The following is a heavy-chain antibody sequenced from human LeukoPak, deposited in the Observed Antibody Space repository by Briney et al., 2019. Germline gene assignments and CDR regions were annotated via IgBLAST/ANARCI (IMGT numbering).Heavy chain of an antibody. Sequence: GGSLRLSCVVSGFTFNRCWMNWVRQAPGKGLEWVAHVNPDGRDTYYVDSVKGRFTISRDNAQNSMYPQMNSLRVEDTAVYYCTSWGDTTAEYFQRWGQGTLVTVSS. CDR2: VNPDGRDT. V-gene: IGHV3-7*01. CDR1: GFTFNRCW. CDR3: TSWGDTTAEYFQR. D-gene: IGHD2-21*02. J-gene: IGHJ1*01.